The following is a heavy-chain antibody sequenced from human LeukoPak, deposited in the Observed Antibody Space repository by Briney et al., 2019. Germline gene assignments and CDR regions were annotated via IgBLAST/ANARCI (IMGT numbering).Heavy chain of an antibody. CDR1: GFTFSSYA. CDR2: ISGSGDAT. D-gene: IGHD3-10*01. Sequence: PGGSLRLSCAASGFTFSSYAMSWVRQALGEGLEWVSSISGSGDATRYADSVMGRFTISRDNAKNTLSLQMNSLRAEDTAVYYCAKSDCASDGCKLLNYWGQGTLVTASS. CDR3: AKSDCASDGCKLLNY. J-gene: IGHJ4*02. V-gene: IGHV3-23*01.